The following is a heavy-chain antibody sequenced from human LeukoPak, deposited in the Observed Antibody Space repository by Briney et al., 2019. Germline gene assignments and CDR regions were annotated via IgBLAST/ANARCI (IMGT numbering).Heavy chain of an antibody. CDR3: ARATTVTTDASWVY. CDR1: GFTLSSYS. Sequence: QPGGSLRLSCAASGFTLSSYSMNWVRQAPGKGLEWVSYISNSGSTIFYADSVKGRFTISRDHVKNSPYLQMNSLRAEDTAVYYCARATTVTTDASWVYWGQGTLVTVSS. J-gene: IGHJ4*02. D-gene: IGHD4-11*01. CDR2: ISNSGSTI. V-gene: IGHV3-48*01.